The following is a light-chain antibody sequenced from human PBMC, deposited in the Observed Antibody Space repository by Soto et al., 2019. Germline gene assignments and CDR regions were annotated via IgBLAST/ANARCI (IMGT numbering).Light chain of an antibody. V-gene: IGKV3-20*01. CDR3: QQYGSSPT. CDR2: GAS. CDR1: QSVSSSY. J-gene: IGKJ1*01. Sequence: EIVLTQSPGTLSLSPGERGTLSCRASQSVSSSYSAWYQQKPGEAPRLLIYGASSRATGIPDRFSGSGSGTDFTLTISRLEPEDFAVYYCQQYGSSPTFGQGTKVEIK.